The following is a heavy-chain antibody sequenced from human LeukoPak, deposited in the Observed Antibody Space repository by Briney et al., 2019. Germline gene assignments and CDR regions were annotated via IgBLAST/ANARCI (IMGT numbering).Heavy chain of an antibody. Sequence: GASVRVSCKASGYTFTGYYIHWVRQAPGQGLEWMGWINPNSGGTNFAQKFQGRVTMTRDTSINTAYMELSRLTSDDTAVYYCARDPYSNWSYDKIDVWGQGATVTVSS. CDR3: ARDPYSNWSYDKIDV. D-gene: IGHD3-9*01. J-gene: IGHJ6*02. CDR1: GYTFTGYY. V-gene: IGHV1-2*02. CDR2: INPNSGGT.